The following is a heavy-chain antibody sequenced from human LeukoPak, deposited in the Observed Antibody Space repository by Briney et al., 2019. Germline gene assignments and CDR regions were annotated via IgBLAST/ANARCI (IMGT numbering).Heavy chain of an antibody. D-gene: IGHD3-10*01. CDR3: AKEGYYGSGSRPGYYYYMDV. Sequence: GGSLRLSCAASGFTFSSYGMHWVRQAPGKGLEWVAVIWYGGSNKYYADSVKGRFTISRDNSKNTLYLQMNSLRAEDTAVYYCAKEGYYGSGSRPGYYYYMDVWGKGTTVTVSS. CDR2: IWYGGSNK. V-gene: IGHV3-30*02. CDR1: GFTFSSYG. J-gene: IGHJ6*03.